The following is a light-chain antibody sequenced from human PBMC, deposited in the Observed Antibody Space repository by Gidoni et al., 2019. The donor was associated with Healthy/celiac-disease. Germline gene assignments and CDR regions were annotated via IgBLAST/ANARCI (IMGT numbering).Light chain of an antibody. CDR1: KLGDKY. Sequence: SYELTQPPSVSVSPGQTASLTCSGDKLGDKYACWYQQKPGQSPVLVIYKDNKRPSGIPERFSGSNSGNTATLTISGTQAMDEADYYCQAWDSNTEEYVFGTGTKVTVL. V-gene: IGLV3-1*01. J-gene: IGLJ1*01. CDR3: QAWDSNTEEYV. CDR2: KDN.